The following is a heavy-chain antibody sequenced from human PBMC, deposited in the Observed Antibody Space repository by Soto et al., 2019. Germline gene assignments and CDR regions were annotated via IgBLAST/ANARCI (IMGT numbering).Heavy chain of an antibody. CDR3: ARQNPYYYILTGYYPPNSFAP. CDR2: IYYSGST. Sequence: SETLSLTCTVSGGSISSSSYYWGWIRQPPGKGLEWIGSIYYSGSTYYNPSLKSRVTISVDTSKNQFSLKLSSVTAADTAVYYCARQNPYYYILTGYYPPNSFAPWGQGTLVTVSS. CDR1: GGSISSSSYY. V-gene: IGHV4-39*01. D-gene: IGHD3-9*01. J-gene: IGHJ5*02.